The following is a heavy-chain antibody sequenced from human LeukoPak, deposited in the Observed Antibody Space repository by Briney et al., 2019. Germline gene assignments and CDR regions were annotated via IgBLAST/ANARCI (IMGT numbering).Heavy chain of an antibody. V-gene: IGHV1-69*04. CDR1: GGTFSSYA. J-gene: IGHJ6*02. CDR3: ARGWKQQLVRDYYYGMDV. CDR2: IIPILGIA. D-gene: IGHD6-13*01. Sequence: GASVEVSCKASGGTFSSYAISWVRQAPGQGLEWMGRIIPILGIANYAQKFQGRVTITADKSTSTAYMELSSLRSEDTAVYYCARGWKQQLVRDYYYGMDVWGQGTTVTVSS.